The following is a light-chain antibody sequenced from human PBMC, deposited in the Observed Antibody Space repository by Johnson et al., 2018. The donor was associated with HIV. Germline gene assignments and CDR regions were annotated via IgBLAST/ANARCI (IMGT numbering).Light chain of an antibody. CDR2: DNN. CDR1: SSNIGNNY. V-gene: IGLV1-51*01. CDR3: GTWDSSLRVYV. J-gene: IGLJ1*01. Sequence: QAVLTQPPSVSAAPGQKVTISCSGSSSNIGNNYVSWYQQLPGTAPKLLIYDNNKRPSGIPDRFSGSKSGTSATLGITGLQTGDEAYYYFGTWDSSLRVYVFGTGTKVTVL.